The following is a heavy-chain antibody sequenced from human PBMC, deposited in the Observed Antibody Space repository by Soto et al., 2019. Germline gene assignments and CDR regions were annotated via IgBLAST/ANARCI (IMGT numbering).Heavy chain of an antibody. CDR2: INPYSGNT. V-gene: IGHV1-8*01. D-gene: IGHD6-6*01. Sequence: SVKVSCKASGYTFTSHDIHWLRQASGQGLEWMGSINPYSGNTAFAPKFQDRIAMTRDTSITTAYMELNSLSSGDTAVYFCSSLSSMDVWGQGTTVTVSS. CDR3: SSLSSMDV. CDR1: GYTFTSHD. J-gene: IGHJ6*02.